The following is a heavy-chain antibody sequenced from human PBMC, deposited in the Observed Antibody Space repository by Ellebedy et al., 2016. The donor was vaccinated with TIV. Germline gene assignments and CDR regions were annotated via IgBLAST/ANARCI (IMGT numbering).Heavy chain of an antibody. J-gene: IGHJ4*02. CDR3: VRYDSRGVGATAVDY. D-gene: IGHD1-26*01. V-gene: IGHV4-38-2*02. CDR1: GYFIINGYY. Sequence: SETLSLTCTVSGYFIINGYYWGWIRQPPGKGLEWIGNIFQTATTYHNPSLRSRVSISVDASRNQFPLKLNSVTAADTAIYYCVRYDSRGVGATAVDYWGQGTLVTVSS. CDR2: IFQTATT.